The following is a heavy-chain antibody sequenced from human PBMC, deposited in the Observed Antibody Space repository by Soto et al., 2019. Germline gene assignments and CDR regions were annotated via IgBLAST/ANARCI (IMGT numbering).Heavy chain of an antibody. CDR3: AKSLYYYDSSPLDH. D-gene: IGHD3-22*01. V-gene: IGHV3-43D*04. CDR1: GFDFEDYA. Sequence: GGSLRLSCAAAGFDFEDYAMHWVRQVPGKGLEWVSLTNSDGTDSYYMDSVKGRFTISRDNAKSTLYLQMDRLRPEDTALYFCAKSLYYYDSSPLDHGGQGTLVT. CDR2: TNSDGTDS. J-gene: IGHJ4*02.